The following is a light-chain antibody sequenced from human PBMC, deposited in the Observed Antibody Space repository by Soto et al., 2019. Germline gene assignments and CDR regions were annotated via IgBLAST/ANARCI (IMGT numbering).Light chain of an antibody. CDR1: QSISSW. Sequence: DIQMTQSPSPLSASVGDRVPITCRASQSISSWLAWYQQKQGKPPKLLIYDASSLESGVPSRFSGSGSGTEFTLTISRLQPDDFETYYCQQYNSYPPTFGGGTKVDIK. V-gene: IGKV1-5*01. J-gene: IGKJ4*01. CDR3: QQYNSYPPT. CDR2: DAS.